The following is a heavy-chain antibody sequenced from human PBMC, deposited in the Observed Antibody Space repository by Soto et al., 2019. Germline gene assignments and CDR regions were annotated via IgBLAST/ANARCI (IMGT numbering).Heavy chain of an antibody. V-gene: IGHV1-46*01. CDR3: TKCFVTRQLPNHCYSGMDV. CDR2: IDPSDGAT. Sequence: QEHLVQSGAEVKKPGASVTVSCQASGYLFSTYSVHWVRHAPGQALQWMGVIDPSDGATIYAQQFQDRMAWASHTSAPTVFLGLTSLTFDGTAIYSCTKCFVTRQLPNHCYSGMDVWGQGTKVTVSS. D-gene: IGHD6-6*01. CDR1: GYLFSTYS. J-gene: IGHJ6*02.